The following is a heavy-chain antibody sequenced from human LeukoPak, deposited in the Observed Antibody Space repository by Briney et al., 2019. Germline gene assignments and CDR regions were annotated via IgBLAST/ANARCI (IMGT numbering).Heavy chain of an antibody. D-gene: IGHD2-2*01. CDR2: MNPNSGGT. J-gene: IGHJ4*02. Sequence: ASVKVSCKASGYTFTSYDINWVRQATGQGLEWMGWMNPNSGGTNYAQKFQGRVTMTRDTSISTAYMELSRLRSDDTAVYYCARDPGSTSYDYWGQGTLVTVSS. CDR1: GYTFTSYD. CDR3: ARDPGSTSYDY. V-gene: IGHV1-2*02.